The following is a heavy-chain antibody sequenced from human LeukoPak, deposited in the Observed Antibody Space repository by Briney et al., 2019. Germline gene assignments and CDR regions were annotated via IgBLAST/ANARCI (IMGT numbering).Heavy chain of an antibody. J-gene: IGHJ4*02. CDR2: INPNSGGT. D-gene: IGHD3-22*01. V-gene: IGHV1-2*02. CDR3: ARGEYYDRSAYCFD. Sequence: ASVKVSCKASGYTFTGYYMHWVRQAPGQGLEWMGWINPNSGGTNYVQRFQGRVTITRDTSISTAYMELSRLRSDDTAVYYCARGEYYDRSAYCFDWGQGTLVTVSS. CDR1: GYTFTGYY.